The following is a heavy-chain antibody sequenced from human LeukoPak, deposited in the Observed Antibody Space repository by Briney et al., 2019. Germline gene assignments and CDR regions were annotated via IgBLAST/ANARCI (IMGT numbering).Heavy chain of an antibody. J-gene: IGHJ6*03. CDR3: ARFAAGGSYYYYMDV. V-gene: IGHV3-30*02. CDR1: GFTFNSYG. D-gene: IGHD3-10*01. Sequence: PGGSLRLSCAASGFTFNSYGMHWVRQAPGKGLEWVAFIRYDGSNKYYADSVKGRFTISRDNSKNTLYLQMNSLRAEDTAVYYCARFAAGGSYYYYMDVWGKGTTVTVSS. CDR2: IRYDGSNK.